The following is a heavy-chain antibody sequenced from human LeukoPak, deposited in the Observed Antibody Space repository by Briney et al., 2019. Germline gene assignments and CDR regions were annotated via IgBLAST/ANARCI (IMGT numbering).Heavy chain of an antibody. D-gene: IGHD5-24*01. Sequence: ASLKASCTASGYTFTNNFMHWVRQAPGQRLEWIGIINPSGDNTWYAQKFQGRVTMTRDMATSTDYLEVSSLRSEDTAVYYCARDNSLRDTAWWFDPWGQGTLVTVSS. CDR2: INPSGDNT. CDR3: ARDNSLRDTAWWFDP. V-gene: IGHV1-46*01. J-gene: IGHJ5*02. CDR1: GYTFTNNF.